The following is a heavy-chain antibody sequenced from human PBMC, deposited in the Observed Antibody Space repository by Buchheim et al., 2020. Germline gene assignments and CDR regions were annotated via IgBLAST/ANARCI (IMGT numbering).Heavy chain of an antibody. CDR2: IYYSGST. Sequence: QVQLQESGPGLVKPSETLSLTCTVSGGSISSYYWSWIRQPPGKGLEWIGYIYYSGSTNYNPSLKSRVTISVDTSKNQFSLKLSSVTAADTAVYYCARLLLGHYYMDVWGKGTT. CDR3: ARLLLGHYYMDV. CDR1: GGSISSYY. V-gene: IGHV4-59*01. J-gene: IGHJ6*03.